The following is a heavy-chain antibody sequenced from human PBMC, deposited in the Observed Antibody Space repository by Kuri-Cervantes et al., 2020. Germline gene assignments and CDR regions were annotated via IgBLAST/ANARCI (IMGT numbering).Heavy chain of an antibody. CDR3: ARLTYYYDSSGYALTGYFDL. Sequence: ASVKVSCKASGYTFTGYYIHWVRLAPGQGLEWMGWINPNSGGTNSAQNFQGRVTMTRDTSISTAYMELSRLKSDDTAVYYCARLTYYYDSSGYALTGYFDLWGRGTLVTVSS. CDR1: GYTFTGYY. J-gene: IGHJ2*01. CDR2: INPNSGGT. D-gene: IGHD3-22*01. V-gene: IGHV1-2*02.